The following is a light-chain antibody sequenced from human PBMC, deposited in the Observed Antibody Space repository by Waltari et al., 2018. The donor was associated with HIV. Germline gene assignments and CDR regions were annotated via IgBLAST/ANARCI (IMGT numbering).Light chain of an antibody. CDR3: QTWGTGIQV. V-gene: IGLV4-69*01. CDR1: SGHSHYA. J-gene: IGLJ1*01. CDR2: LNSDGSH. Sequence: QLVLTQSPSASASLGASVKLTCTLSSGHSHYAIAWHQQQPEKGPRYLMKLNSDGSHTKGDGIPQRFSGSSSGAERYLHIPTLQSEDEADYYCQTWGTGIQVFGSGTKVTVL.